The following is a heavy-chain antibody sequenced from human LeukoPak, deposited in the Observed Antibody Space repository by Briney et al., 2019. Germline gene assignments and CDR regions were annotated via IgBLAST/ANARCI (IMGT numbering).Heavy chain of an antibody. CDR2: PSGTGGNT. CDR1: AFTFSSYA. V-gene: IGHV3-23*01. J-gene: IGHJ4*02. Sequence: AGGSLRLSCAASAFTFSSYAMAWVRQAPGKGLEWVSTPSGTGGNTYYADSVRGRFTISRDNSKNTLYLQMNSLRAEDTAVYYCARKYTVATNGGYLDYWGQGTLVTVSS. D-gene: IGHD5-12*01. CDR3: ARKYTVATNGGYLDY.